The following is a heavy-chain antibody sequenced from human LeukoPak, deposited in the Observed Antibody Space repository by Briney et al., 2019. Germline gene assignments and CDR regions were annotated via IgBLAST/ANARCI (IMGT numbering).Heavy chain of an antibody. CDR3: ARDTTYYYGSGSDY. CDR1: GFTLSSYS. J-gene: IGHJ4*02. D-gene: IGHD3-10*01. CDR2: ISSSSSYI. V-gene: IGHV3-21*01. Sequence: GGSLRLSCAASGFTLSSYSMNWVRQAPGKGLEWVSSISSSSSYIYYADSVKGRFTISRDNAKNSLYLQMNSLRAEDTAVYYCARDTTYYYGSGSDYWGQGTLVTVSS.